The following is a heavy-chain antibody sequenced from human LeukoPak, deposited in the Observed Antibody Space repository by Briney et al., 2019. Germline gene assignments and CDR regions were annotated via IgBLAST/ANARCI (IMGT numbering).Heavy chain of an antibody. D-gene: IGHD6-13*01. J-gene: IGHJ4*02. CDR2: ISWNSGSI. CDR3: AKGGRIAAAGTSFVSPFDY. Sequence: GGSLRPSCAASGFTFDDYAMHWVRQAPGKGLEWVSGISWNSGSIGYADSVKGRFTISRDNAKNSLYLQMNSLRAEDTALYYCAKGGRIAAAGTSFVSPFDYWGQGTLVTVSS. CDR1: GFTFDDYA. V-gene: IGHV3-9*01.